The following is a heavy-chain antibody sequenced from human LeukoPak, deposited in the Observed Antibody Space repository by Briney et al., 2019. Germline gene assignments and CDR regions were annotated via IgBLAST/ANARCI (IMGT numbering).Heavy chain of an antibody. D-gene: IGHD6-13*01. CDR2: FYYSGSS. J-gene: IGHJ3*02. Sequence: SETLSLTCTVSGGSISSYYWSWIRQPPGPGLEWIGYFYYSGSSNYNPSLKSRVTISGDTSKNQFSLKLSSVTAADTAIYYCARVSPAVGAFDIWGGGTMVSVSS. V-gene: IGHV4-59*01. CDR1: GGSISSYY. CDR3: ARVSPAVGAFDI.